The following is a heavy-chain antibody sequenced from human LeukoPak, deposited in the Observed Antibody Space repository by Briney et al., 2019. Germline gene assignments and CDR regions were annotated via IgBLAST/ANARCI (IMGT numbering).Heavy chain of an antibody. J-gene: IGHJ4*02. CDR1: GFTFSRNA. Sequence: GGSLRLSCAVSGFTFSRNAMNWVRQAPGKGLEWVSAISGRTGGTYYADSVKGRFTISRDNSKSTLYLQMDSLRAEDTAVYYCAKCGNSGCHLIDYWGQGTLVTVSS. CDR3: AKCGNSGCHLIDY. V-gene: IGHV3-23*01. CDR2: ISGRTGGT. D-gene: IGHD5-12*01.